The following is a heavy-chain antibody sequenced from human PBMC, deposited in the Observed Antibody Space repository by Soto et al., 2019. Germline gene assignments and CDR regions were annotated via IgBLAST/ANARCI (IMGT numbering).Heavy chain of an antibody. CDR2: LYSGGRS. CDR1: GXILSSNY. V-gene: IGHV3-53*01. J-gene: IGHJ6*02. Sequence: GSLRLSCAASGXILSSNYMNWVRQAPGKGLEWVSVLYSGGRSYSADSVKGRFIISRENSKNTVYLQMNSLRDEDTAVYYCARGQYGMDVWGQGTTGTVS. CDR3: ARGQYGMDV.